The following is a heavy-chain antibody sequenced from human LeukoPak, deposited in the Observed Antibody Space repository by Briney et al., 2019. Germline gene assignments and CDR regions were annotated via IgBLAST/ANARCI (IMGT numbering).Heavy chain of an antibody. V-gene: IGHV4-38-2*01. CDR2: IYHSGST. CDR3: AGPYCSSTSCSKSRWFDP. CDR1: GYSISSGYY. D-gene: IGHD2-2*01. J-gene: IGHJ5*02. Sequence: TSETLSLTCAVSGYSISSGYYWGWIRQPPGKGLEWIRSIYHSGSTYYNPSLKRLYTISVDTSKNQYSLKLSSVTAADTAVYYCAGPYCSSTSCSKSRWFDPWGQGTLVTVSS.